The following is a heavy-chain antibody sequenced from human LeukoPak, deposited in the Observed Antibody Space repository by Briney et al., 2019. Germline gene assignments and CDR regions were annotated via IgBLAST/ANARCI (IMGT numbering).Heavy chain of an antibody. V-gene: IGHV3-33*01. Sequence: GGSLRLSSAASGFTFSSYGMHWVRQAPGKGLEWVAVIWYDGSNKYYADSVKGRFTISRDNSKNTLYLQMNSLRAEDTAVYYCARDSGILTGYLMDVWGQGTTVTVSS. CDR3: ARDSGILTGYLMDV. D-gene: IGHD3-9*01. CDR1: GFTFSSYG. J-gene: IGHJ6*02. CDR2: IWYDGSNK.